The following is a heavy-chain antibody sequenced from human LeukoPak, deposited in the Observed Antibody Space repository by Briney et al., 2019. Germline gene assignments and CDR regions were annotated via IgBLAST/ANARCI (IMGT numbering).Heavy chain of an antibody. CDR2: IYTSGST. CDR1: GGSISSGSCY. J-gene: IGHJ4*02. D-gene: IGHD4-17*01. V-gene: IGHV4-61*02. CDR3: AREIYGDYGAFDY. Sequence: SETLSLTCTVSGGSISSGSCYWSWIRQPAGKGLEWIGRIYTSGSTDYNPSLKSRVTISVDTSKNQFSLKLSAVTAADTTVYYCAREIYGDYGAFDYWGQGTLVTVSS.